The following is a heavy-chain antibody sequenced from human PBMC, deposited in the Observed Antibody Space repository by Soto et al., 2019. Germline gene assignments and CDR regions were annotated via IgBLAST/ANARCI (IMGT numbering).Heavy chain of an antibody. D-gene: IGHD2-15*01. CDR3: ARTPPVRGYCSGGSCYSSEDH. CDR1: GGSFSGYY. J-gene: IGHJ4*02. Sequence: PSETLSLTCAVYGGSFSGYYWSWIRQPPGKGLEWIGEINHSGSTNYNPSLKSRVTISVDTSKNQFSLKLSSVTAADTAVYYCARTPPVRGYCSGGSCYSSEDHWGQGTLVTVSS. V-gene: IGHV4-34*01. CDR2: INHSGST.